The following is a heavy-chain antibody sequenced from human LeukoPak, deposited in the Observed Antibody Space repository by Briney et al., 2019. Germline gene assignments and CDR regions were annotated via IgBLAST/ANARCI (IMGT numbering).Heavy chain of an antibody. V-gene: IGHV3-9*03. CDR2: ISWNGGSI. Sequence: PGGSLRPSCAASGFTFDDYAMHWVRQAPGKGLEWVSGISWNGGSIGYADSVKGRFTISRDNAKNSLYLQMNSLRAEDMALYYCAKDIGSGYDYGSWFDPWGQGTLVTVSS. D-gene: IGHD5-12*01. CDR1: GFTFDDYA. CDR3: AKDIGSGYDYGSWFDP. J-gene: IGHJ5*02.